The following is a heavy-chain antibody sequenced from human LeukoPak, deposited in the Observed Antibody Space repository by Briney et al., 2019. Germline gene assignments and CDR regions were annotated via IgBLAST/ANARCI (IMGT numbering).Heavy chain of an antibody. CDR3: ARDANDYYDSSGYYRYFDY. CDR1: GFTFSRYW. J-gene: IGHJ4*02. CDR2: INSDGSST. Sequence: PGGSLRLSCAASGFTFSRYWMHWVRQAPGKGLVWVSRINSDGSSTSCADSVKGRITISRDNAKNTLYLQMNSLRAEDTAVYYCARDANDYYDSSGYYRYFDYWGQGTLVTVSS. V-gene: IGHV3-74*01. D-gene: IGHD3-22*01.